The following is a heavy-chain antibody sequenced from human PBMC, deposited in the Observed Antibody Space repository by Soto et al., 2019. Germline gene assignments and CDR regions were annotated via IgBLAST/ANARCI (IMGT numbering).Heavy chain of an antibody. CDR2: IWYDGSNK. CDR3: ARDEQQLTAPDY. Sequence: GGSLRLSCAASGFTFSSYGMHWVRQAPGKGLEWVAVIWYDGSNKYYADSVKGRFTISRDNSKNTLYLQMNSLRAEDTAVYYCARDEQQLTAPDYWGQGTLVTVSS. V-gene: IGHV3-33*01. D-gene: IGHD6-13*01. CDR1: GFTFSSYG. J-gene: IGHJ4*02.